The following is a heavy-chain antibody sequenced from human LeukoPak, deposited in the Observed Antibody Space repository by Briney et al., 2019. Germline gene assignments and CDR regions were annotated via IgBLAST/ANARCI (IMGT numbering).Heavy chain of an antibody. D-gene: IGHD3-10*01. V-gene: IGHV4-34*01. CDR2: INHSGST. CDR3: ARGRSVRAYYYGSGSSTLYY. CDR1: GGSFSGYY. J-gene: IGHJ4*02. Sequence: PSETLSLTCAVYGGSFSGYYWSWIRQPPGKGLEWIGEINHSGSTNYNPSLKSRVTISVDTSKNQFSLKLSSVTAADTAVYYCARGRSVRAYYYGSGSSTLYYWGQGTLVTVSS.